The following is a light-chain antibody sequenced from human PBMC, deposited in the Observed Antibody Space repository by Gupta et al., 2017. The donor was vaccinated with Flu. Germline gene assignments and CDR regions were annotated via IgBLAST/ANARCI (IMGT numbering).Light chain of an antibody. V-gene: IGKV3-20*01. J-gene: IGKJ1*01. CDR3: QQYGSSPWT. CDR1: QSVSSSY. Sequence: EIVLTQSPGTLSLSPAERATLSCRASQSVSSSYLSWYQQKPGQAPRLLIYGASSRATGIPGRFSGSGSGTDFTLTISRLEPEDFAVYYCQQYGSSPWTFGQGTKVEIK. CDR2: GAS.